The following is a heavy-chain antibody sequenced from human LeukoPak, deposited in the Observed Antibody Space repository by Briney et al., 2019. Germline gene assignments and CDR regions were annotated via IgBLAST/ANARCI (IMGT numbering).Heavy chain of an antibody. CDR1: GDSITSYY. Sequence: SETLSLTCTVSGDSITSYYWSWIRQPPGKGLEWIGYLYHSKSTYYNPSLESRVTMSVGTSKNQFSLKLSSVTAADTAIYYCARVMGAKWWYFDLWGRGTLVTVSS. CDR3: ARVMGAKWWYFDL. J-gene: IGHJ2*01. CDR2: LYHSKST. D-gene: IGHD1-26*01. V-gene: IGHV4-59*01.